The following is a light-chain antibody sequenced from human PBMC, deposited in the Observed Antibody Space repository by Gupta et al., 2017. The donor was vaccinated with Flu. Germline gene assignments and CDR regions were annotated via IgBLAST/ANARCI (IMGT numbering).Light chain of an antibody. CDR3: QQANRFPYS. CDR2: GAS. J-gene: IGKJ2*03. CDR1: QDMSSW. V-gene: IGKV1-12*01. Sequence: DIQMTQSPSSVSASVGDRVTITCRASQDMSSWLAWYQHKPGKAPKLLIDGASSLQSGVPSRFSGSGSGTYFTLTISSLQPEDFATYYCQQANRFPYSFGQGTKLEIK.